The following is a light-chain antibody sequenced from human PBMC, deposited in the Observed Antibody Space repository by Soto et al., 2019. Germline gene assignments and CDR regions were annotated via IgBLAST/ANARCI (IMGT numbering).Light chain of an antibody. CDR3: QQYNSYSGIT. CDR2: DAS. V-gene: IGKV1-5*01. CDR1: QSISSW. J-gene: IGKJ5*01. Sequence: DIQMTQYPTTLSASVGDRVTIPCRSSQSISSWLAWYQQKPGKAPKLLIYDASSLESGVPSRFSGSGSGTEFTLTISSLQPDDFATYYCQQYNSYSGITFGQGTRLEIK.